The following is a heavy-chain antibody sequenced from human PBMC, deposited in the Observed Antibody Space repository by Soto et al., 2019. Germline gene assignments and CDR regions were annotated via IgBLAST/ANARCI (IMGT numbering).Heavy chain of an antibody. CDR1: GYTFTSYG. V-gene: IGHV1-18*01. CDR2: ISAYNGNN. Sequence: QVQLVQSGAEVKKPGASVQVSCKASGYTFTSYGISWVRQAPGQGLEWMGWISAYNGNNNYAQKLQGRVTMTTDSSTSTAYMELRSLRSDDTSVYYCARYAGGVALGPSFDYWGQGTLVTVSS. J-gene: IGHJ4*02. CDR3: ARYAGGVALGPSFDY. D-gene: IGHD1-26*01.